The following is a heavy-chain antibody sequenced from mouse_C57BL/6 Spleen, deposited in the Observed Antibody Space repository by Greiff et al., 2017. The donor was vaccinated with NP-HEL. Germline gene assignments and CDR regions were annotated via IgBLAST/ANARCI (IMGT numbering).Heavy chain of an antibody. CDR2: INYDGSST. CDR3: ARDRAYGTYFDY. Sequence: EVQLVESEGGLVQPGSSMKLSCTASGFTFSDYYMAWVRQVPEKGLEWVANINYDGSSTYYLDSLKSRFIISRDNEKTILYLQMSSLKSEDTATYYCARDRAYGTYFDYWGQGTTLTVSS. J-gene: IGHJ2*01. CDR1: GFTFSDYY. V-gene: IGHV5-16*01. D-gene: IGHD2-1*01.